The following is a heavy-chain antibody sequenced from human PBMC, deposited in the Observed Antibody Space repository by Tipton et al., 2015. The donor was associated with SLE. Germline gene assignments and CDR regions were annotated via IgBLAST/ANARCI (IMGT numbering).Heavy chain of an antibody. Sequence: SLRLSCTASGFTFSSYWMHWVRQVPGKGLEWVALIPYDGSKIYYADSVKGRFTISRDNSRNTLYLQMSTLRAEDTAVYYCARSPVDYWNGYSAWGQGTLVAVSS. D-gene: IGHD3-3*01. CDR3: ARSPVDYWNGYSA. V-gene: IGHV3-30*03. J-gene: IGHJ4*02. CDR2: IPYDGSKI. CDR1: GFTFSSYW.